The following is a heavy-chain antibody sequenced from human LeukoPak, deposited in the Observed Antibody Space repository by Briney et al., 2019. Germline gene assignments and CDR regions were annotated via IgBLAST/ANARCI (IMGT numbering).Heavy chain of an antibody. CDR3: ARGVIKELHHRWNNPRFWFDP. Sequence: GASVKVSCKASRYTFSSYDINWVRQATGQGLEWMGWMNPNSGNTGYAQKFQGRVAMTRNSSISTAYMELSSLRSEDTAVYYCARGVIKELHHRWNNPRFWFDPWGQGTLVTVSS. CDR1: RYTFSSYD. D-gene: IGHD1/OR15-1a*01. V-gene: IGHV1-8*01. CDR2: MNPNSGNT. J-gene: IGHJ5*02.